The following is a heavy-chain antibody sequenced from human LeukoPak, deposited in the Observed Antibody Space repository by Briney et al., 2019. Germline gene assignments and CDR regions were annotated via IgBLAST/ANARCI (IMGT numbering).Heavy chain of an antibody. J-gene: IGHJ4*02. D-gene: IGHD6-13*01. CDR3: ARDQSGYSRGLFDY. CDR1: GGTFSSYG. CDR2: IIPIFGTA. Sequence: GASVKVSCKASGGTFSSYGISWVRQAPGQGLEWMGGIIPIFGTANYAQKFQGRVTITADESTSTAYMELSSLRSEDTAVYYCARDQSGYSRGLFDYWGQGTLVTVSS. V-gene: IGHV1-69*13.